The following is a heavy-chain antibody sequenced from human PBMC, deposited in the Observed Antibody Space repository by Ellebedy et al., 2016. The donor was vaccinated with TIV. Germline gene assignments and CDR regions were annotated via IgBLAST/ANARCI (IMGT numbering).Heavy chain of an antibody. CDR1: GFTFSSYA. CDR3: AKVPVEMATIGVEYFQH. J-gene: IGHJ1*01. D-gene: IGHD5-24*01. CDR2: ISYDGSNK. V-gene: IGHV3-30*04. Sequence: GESLKISCAASGFTFSSYAMHWVRQAPGKGLEWVAVISYDGSNKYYADSVKGRFTISRDNSKNTLYLQMNSLRAEDTAVYYCAKVPVEMATIGVEYFQHWGQGTLVTVSS.